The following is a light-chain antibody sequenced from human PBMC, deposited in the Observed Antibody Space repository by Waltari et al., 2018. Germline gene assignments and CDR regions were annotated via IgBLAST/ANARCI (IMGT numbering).Light chain of an antibody. CDR2: VNSDGSH. CDR3: QTGGHGTWV. V-gene: IGLV4-69*01. Sequence: QQTEKGPGYLMNVNSDGSHNKGVGSPDRFSGSSSGAERHLTISSLQSEDEADYYCQTGGHGTWVFGGGTRLTVL. J-gene: IGLJ3*02.